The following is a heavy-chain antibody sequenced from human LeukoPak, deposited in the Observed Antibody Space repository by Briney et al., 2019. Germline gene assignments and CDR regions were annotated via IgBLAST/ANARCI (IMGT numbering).Heavy chain of an antibody. Sequence: PGGALRLSCSASGFTFSSYEMNWVRHAPGKGLEWVSYISSSGSTIYYAASVKGRFTISRDNAKNSLYLQMNSLRAEDTAVYYCARGYSSGWYPEFFDYWGQGTLVTVSS. CDR2: ISSSGSTI. J-gene: IGHJ4*02. V-gene: IGHV3-48*03. CDR1: GFTFSSYE. CDR3: ARGYSSGWYPEFFDY. D-gene: IGHD6-19*01.